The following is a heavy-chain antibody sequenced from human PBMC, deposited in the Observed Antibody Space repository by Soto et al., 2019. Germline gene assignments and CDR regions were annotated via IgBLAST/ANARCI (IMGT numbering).Heavy chain of an antibody. D-gene: IGHD3-3*01. CDR1: GFTFSTYA. CDR2: LTGSGATT. V-gene: IGHV3-23*01. J-gene: IGHJ4*02. Sequence: EVQLLESGGGLVQPGGSLRLSCAASGFTFSTYAMNWVRQAPGKGLEWVSGLTGSGATTYYADSVKGRFTISRDNSKXXLYLQMDTLRAEDTALYHCAKSEEASGLLTTYNDYWGQGTLVTVSS. CDR3: AKSEEASGLLTTYNDY.